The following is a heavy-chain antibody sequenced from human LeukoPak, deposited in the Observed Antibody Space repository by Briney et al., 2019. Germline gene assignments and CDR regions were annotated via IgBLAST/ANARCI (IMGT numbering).Heavy chain of an antibody. V-gene: IGHV4-4*02. D-gene: IGHD2-2*01. CDR2: IYHSGST. CDR3: ARESEGVGYCSSTSCYPHGDTFDY. J-gene: IGHJ4*02. CDR1: GGSISSSNW. Sequence: SGTLSLTCAVSGGSISSSNWWSWVRQPPGKGLEWIGEIYHSGSTNYNPSLKSRVTISVDKSKNQFSLKLSSVTAADTAVYYCARESEGVGYCSSTSCYPHGDTFDYWGQGTLVTVSS.